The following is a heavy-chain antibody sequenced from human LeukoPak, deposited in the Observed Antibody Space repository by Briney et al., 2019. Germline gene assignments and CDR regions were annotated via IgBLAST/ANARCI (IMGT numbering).Heavy chain of an antibody. V-gene: IGHV1-69*13. CDR2: IIPIFGTA. CDR3: ATDLTLTTVTHCFDY. Sequence: GASVKVSCKASGYTFTAYYMHWVRQAPGQGLEWMGGIIPIFGTANYAQKFQGRVTITADESTSTAYMELSSLRSEDTAVYYCATDLTLTTVTHCFDYWGQGTLVTVSS. D-gene: IGHD4-17*01. J-gene: IGHJ4*02. CDR1: GYTFTAYY.